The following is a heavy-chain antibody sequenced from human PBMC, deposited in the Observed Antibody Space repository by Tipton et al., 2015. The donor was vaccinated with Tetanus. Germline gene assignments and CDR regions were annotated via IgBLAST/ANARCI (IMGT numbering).Heavy chain of an antibody. CDR1: GGPVSSSNW. J-gene: IGHJ5*02. Sequence: TLSLTCDVSGGPVSSSNWWSWVRQAPGKGLEWIGEIYYSGTTNYNPSLKSRVTISTDKSKNQVSLRLNSVTAADTAVYYCARGTWLYTSTYHRHWLDPWGQGTLVTVSS. V-gene: IGHV4-4*02. CDR3: ARGTWLYTSTYHRHWLDP. CDR2: IYYSGTT. D-gene: IGHD6-13*01.